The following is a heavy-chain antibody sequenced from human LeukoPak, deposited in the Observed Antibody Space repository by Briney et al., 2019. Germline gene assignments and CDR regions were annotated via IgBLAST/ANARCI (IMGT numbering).Heavy chain of an antibody. CDR3: ARDYSASGAHDY. D-gene: IGHD3-10*01. J-gene: IGHJ4*02. CDR1: GFTFSSYW. V-gene: IGHV3-7*01. CDR2: IKQDGSDK. Sequence: GGSLRLSCAASGFTFSSYWMNWVRQAPGKGLEWVANIKQDGSDKYYVDSVKGRFTISGDNAKNSLYLQMNSLRAEDTAVYYCARDYSASGAHDYWGQGTLVTVSS.